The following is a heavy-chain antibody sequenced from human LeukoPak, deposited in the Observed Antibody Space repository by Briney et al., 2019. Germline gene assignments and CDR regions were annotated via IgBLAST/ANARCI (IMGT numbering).Heavy chain of an antibody. D-gene: IGHD3-22*01. V-gene: IGHV4-34*01. Sequence: SETLSLTCAVYGGSLSGYYWSWIRQPPGKGLEWIGEINHSGSANYNPSLKSRATISVDTSKNQFSLKLSSVTAADTAVYYCARVVRGHYDSSGYYSDYWGQGTLVTVSS. CDR3: ARVVRGHYDSSGYYSDY. CDR1: GGSLSGYY. J-gene: IGHJ4*02. CDR2: INHSGSA.